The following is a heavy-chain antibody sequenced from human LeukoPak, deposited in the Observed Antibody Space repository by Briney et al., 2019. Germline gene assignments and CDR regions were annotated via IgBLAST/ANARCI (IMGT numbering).Heavy chain of an antibody. V-gene: IGHV4-31*03. Sequence: SETLSLTCTVSGGSISTGGYFWSWIRQHPGKGLEWIGYIYYSGSTYYNPSLKSRVTISVDTSKNQFSLKLSSVTAADTAVYYCARVTMRYSSGWYSSADAFDIWGQGTMVTVSS. CDR3: ARVTMRYSSGWYSSADAFDI. CDR1: GGSISTGGYF. J-gene: IGHJ3*02. CDR2: IYYSGST. D-gene: IGHD6-19*01.